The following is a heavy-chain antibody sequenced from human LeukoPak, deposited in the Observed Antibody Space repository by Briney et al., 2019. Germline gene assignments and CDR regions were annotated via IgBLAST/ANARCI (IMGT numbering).Heavy chain of an antibody. CDR3: ARDPDSGSYYRAFDI. J-gene: IGHJ3*02. D-gene: IGHD1-26*01. V-gene: IGHV3-7*01. CDR2: IKQDGSEK. CDR1: GFTFSSYW. Sequence: GGSLRLSCAASGFTFSSYWMSWVRQAPGKGLEWVANIKQDGSEKYYVDSVKGRFTISRDNAKNSLYLQMNSLRAEDTAVYYCARDPDSGSYYRAFDIWGQGTMVTVSS.